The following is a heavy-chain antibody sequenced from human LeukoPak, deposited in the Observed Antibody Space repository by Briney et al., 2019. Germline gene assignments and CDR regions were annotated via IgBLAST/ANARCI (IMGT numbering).Heavy chain of an antibody. CDR3: ASAITIFGVVIRGADY. J-gene: IGHJ4*02. D-gene: IGHD3-3*01. Sequence: SETLSLTCTVSGGSISSGDYYWSWIRQPPGKGLEWIGEISHSGSTNYNPSLKSRVTISVDTSKSQFSLKLTSVTAADTAVYYCASAITIFGVVIRGADYWGQGTLVTVSS. V-gene: IGHV4-39*07. CDR2: ISHSGST. CDR1: GGSISSGDYY.